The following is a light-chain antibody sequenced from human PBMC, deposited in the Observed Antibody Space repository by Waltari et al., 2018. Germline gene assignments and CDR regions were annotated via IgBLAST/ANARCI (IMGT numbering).Light chain of an antibody. CDR2: EVS. V-gene: IGLV2-23*02. CDR3: CSYAGSSTVV. CDR1: SSDVGSYNV. Sequence: QSALTQPASVSGSPGQSITISCTGTSSDVGSYNVVSWYQQHPGQAPKHMVYEVSKRPSGVSSRFAGAKSGNTASLTISGLQAEDEADYYCCSYAGSSTVVFGGGTKLTVL. J-gene: IGLJ2*01.